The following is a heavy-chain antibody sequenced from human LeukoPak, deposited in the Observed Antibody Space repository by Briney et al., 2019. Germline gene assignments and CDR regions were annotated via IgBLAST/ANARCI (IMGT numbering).Heavy chain of an antibody. D-gene: IGHD4-17*01. CDR2: ISYDGSNK. CDR3: AKDPNGDFIGTFDI. CDR1: GFTFSSYA. V-gene: IGHV3-30-3*01. Sequence: HPGGSLRLSCAASGFTFSSYAMHWVRQAPGKGLEWVAVISYDGSNKYYADSVKGRFTISRDNSKNTLYLQMNSLRAEDTAVYFCAKDPNGDFIGTFDIWGQGTMVTVSS. J-gene: IGHJ3*02.